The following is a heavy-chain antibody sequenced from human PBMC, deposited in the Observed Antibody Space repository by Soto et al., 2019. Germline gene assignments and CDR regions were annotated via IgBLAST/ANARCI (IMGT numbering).Heavy chain of an antibody. CDR1: GGSISSGGYS. J-gene: IGHJ5*02. D-gene: IGHD3-10*01. CDR2: IYHSGST. Sequence: QLQLQESGSGLVKPSQTLSLTCAVSGGSISSGGYSWSWIRQPPGKGLEWIGYIYHSGSTYYNPSLKSRVNITVDRSKNQFSLKLSSVTAADTAVYYCARGRGELLRSSWFDPWGQGTLVTVSS. V-gene: IGHV4-30-2*01. CDR3: ARGRGELLRSSWFDP.